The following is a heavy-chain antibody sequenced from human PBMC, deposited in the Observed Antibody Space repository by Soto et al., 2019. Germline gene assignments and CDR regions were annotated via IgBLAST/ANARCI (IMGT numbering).Heavy chain of an antibody. D-gene: IGHD6-25*01. CDR2: ISDDGSNK. Sequence: SLRLSCAASGFTFSSYAMHWVRQAPGKGLEWVAIISDDGSNKYNADSVKGRFTISRDNSRNTLSLQMNSLRAEDTAVYYCARDRSVSAWYYVDYWGQGTLVTVSS. CDR3: ARDRSVSAWYYVDY. CDR1: GFTFSSYA. J-gene: IGHJ4*02. V-gene: IGHV3-30-3*01.